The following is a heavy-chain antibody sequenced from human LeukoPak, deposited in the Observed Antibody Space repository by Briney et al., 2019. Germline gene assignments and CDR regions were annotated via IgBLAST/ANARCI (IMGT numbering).Heavy chain of an antibody. V-gene: IGHV4-34*01. Sequence: SETLSLTCTVSGGSISGYYWSWIRQPPGKGLEWIGEINHSGSTNYNPSLKSRVTISVDTSKNQFSLKLSSVTAADTAVYYCARQRRVRGAKEVYYYYYYYMDVWGKGTTVTISS. CDR1: GGSISGYY. CDR3: ARQRRVRGAKEVYYYYYYYMDV. CDR2: INHSGST. J-gene: IGHJ6*03. D-gene: IGHD3-10*01.